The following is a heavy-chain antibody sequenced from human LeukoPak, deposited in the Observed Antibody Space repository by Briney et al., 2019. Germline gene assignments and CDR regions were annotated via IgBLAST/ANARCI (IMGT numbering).Heavy chain of an antibody. D-gene: IGHD6-13*01. V-gene: IGHV3-33*01. J-gene: IGHJ4*02. Sequence: GGSLRLSCVASGFTFSSYGMNWVRQAPGKGLEWVAVVWYDGSHRYYADSVKGRFTISRGNSKNTLYLQMDSLRAEDTAVYYCARLGSSWTFDYWGQGTLVTVSS. CDR2: VWYDGSHR. CDR3: ARLGSSWTFDY. CDR1: GFTFSSYG.